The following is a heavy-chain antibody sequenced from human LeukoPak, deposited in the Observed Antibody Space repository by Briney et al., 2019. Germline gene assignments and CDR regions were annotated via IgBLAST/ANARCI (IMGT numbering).Heavy chain of an antibody. CDR3: AKDPAGGTYDL. Sequence: GGSLRLSCAASGFTFSSYAMSWVRQAPGKGLEWVSGISSSGGSTYYADSVKGRFTISRDNSKNTLYLQMNSLRAEDTAVYYCAKDPAGGTYDLWGQGTMVTVSS. CDR2: ISSSGGST. J-gene: IGHJ3*01. V-gene: IGHV3-23*01. CDR1: GFTFSSYA.